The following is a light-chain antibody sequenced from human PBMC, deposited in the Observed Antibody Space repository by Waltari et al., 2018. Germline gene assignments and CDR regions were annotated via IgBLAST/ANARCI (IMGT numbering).Light chain of an antibody. J-gene: IGKJ2*01. Sequence: DIVMTQSPASLAVSLGERATINCKSSQSVLSSSNNKNYLAWFQQKPGQPPKLLFYWASTRESGVPDRFSGSGSGTDFTLTISSLQAEDVTVYYCQQYYSSPYTFGRGTKLEIK. CDR2: WAS. V-gene: IGKV4-1*01. CDR3: QQYYSSPYT. CDR1: QSVLSSSNNKNY.